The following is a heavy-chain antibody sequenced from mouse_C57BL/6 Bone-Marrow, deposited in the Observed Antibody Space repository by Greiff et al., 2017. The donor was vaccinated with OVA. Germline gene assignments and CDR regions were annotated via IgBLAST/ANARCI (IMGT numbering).Heavy chain of an antibody. CDR3: TRGYSNYYAMDY. Sequence: QVQLQQSGAELVRPGASVTLSCKASGYTFTDYDMHWVKQTPVHGLEWIGAIHPETGGTAYNQKFKGKAILTADKSSSTAYMELRSLTSEDSAVYYCTRGYSNYYAMDYWGQGTSVTVSS. J-gene: IGHJ4*01. V-gene: IGHV1-15*01. CDR2: IHPETGGT. D-gene: IGHD2-5*01. CDR1: GYTFTDYD.